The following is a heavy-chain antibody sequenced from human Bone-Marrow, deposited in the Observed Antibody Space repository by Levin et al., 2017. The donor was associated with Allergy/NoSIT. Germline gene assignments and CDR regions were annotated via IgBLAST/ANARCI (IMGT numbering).Heavy chain of an antibody. J-gene: IGHJ4*02. Sequence: KLGESLKISCQASGYTFTSYDINWVRQATGQGLEWMGWMNPNSGNTGYAQKFQGRVTMTRNTSISTAYMELSSLRSEDTAVYYCARGGQDSITIFGVVIQSSYYFDYWGQGTLVTVSS. D-gene: IGHD3-3*01. CDR2: MNPNSGNT. V-gene: IGHV1-8*01. CDR1: GYTFTSYD. CDR3: ARGGQDSITIFGVVIQSSYYFDY.